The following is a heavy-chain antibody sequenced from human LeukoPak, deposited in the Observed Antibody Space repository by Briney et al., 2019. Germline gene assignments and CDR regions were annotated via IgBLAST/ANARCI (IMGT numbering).Heavy chain of an antibody. V-gene: IGHV1-69*01. CDR2: IIPIFGTA. J-gene: IGHJ4*02. CDR1: GGTFTSYA. Sequence: SVTVSFTASGGTFTSYAISWVRQAPGQGLEWVGGIIPIFGTANYAQKFQGRVTITADESTSTAYMELSSLRSEDTAVYYCARAPVLLWFGELDYWGQGTLVTVSS. CDR3: ARAPVLLWFGELDY. D-gene: IGHD3-10*01.